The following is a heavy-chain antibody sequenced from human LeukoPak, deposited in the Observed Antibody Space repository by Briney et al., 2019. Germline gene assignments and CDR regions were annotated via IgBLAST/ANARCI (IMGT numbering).Heavy chain of an antibody. J-gene: IGHJ4*02. V-gene: IGHV4-39*01. Sequence: SETLSLTCTVSGGSIGSSSYYWGWIRQPPGKGLEWIGSIYYSGSTYYNPSLKSRVTISVDTSKNQFSLKLSSVTAADTAVYYCARLAWGFSSSQYFDYWGQGTLVTVSS. CDR1: GGSIGSSSYY. CDR3: ARLAWGFSSSQYFDY. D-gene: IGHD6-6*01. CDR2: IYYSGST.